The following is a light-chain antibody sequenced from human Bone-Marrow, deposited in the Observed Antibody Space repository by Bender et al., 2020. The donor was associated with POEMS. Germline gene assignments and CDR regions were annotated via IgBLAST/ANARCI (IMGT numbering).Light chain of an antibody. J-gene: IGLJ3*02. CDR2: NTN. CDR1: SSNIVTNP. CDR3: ATWHDSLNAWV. Sequence: QSVLTQPPSASGTPGQRVIISCSGSSSNIVTNPVNWYQHLPGTAPKVLIYNTNQRPSGVPDRFSGSKSGTSASLAISALQSEDEGDHYCATWHDSLNAWVFGGGTKLAVL. V-gene: IGLV1-44*01.